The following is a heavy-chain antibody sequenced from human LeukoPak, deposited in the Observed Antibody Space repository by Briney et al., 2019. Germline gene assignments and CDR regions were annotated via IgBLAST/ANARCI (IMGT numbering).Heavy chain of an antibody. V-gene: IGHV3-33*01. J-gene: IGHJ4*02. CDR1: GFTFSSYG. D-gene: IGHD4-23*01. Sequence: GRSLRLSCAASGFTFSSYGMHWVRQAPGKGLEWVAVIWYDGSNKYYADSVKGRFTISRDNSKNTLYLQMNSLRAEDTAVYYCGGITRYYFDYWGQGTLVTVSS. CDR2: IWYDGSNK. CDR3: GGITRYYFDY.